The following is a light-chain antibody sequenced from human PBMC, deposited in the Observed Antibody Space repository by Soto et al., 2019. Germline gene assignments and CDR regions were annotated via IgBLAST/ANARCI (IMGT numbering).Light chain of an antibody. CDR3: CSYAGSLVV. CDR1: SSDVGSYNL. J-gene: IGLJ2*01. CDR2: EGS. V-gene: IGLV2-23*01. Sequence: QSVLTQPASVSGSPGQSITISCTGTSSDVGSYNLVSWYQQHPGKAPKLMIYEGSKRPSGVSNRFSGSKSGNTASLTISGVQAEDEADYYCCSYAGSLVVFGGGTKVTVL.